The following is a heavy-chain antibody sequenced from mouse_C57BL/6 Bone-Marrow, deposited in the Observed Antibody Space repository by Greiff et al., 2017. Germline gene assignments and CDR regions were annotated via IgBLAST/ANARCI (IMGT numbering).Heavy chain of an antibody. J-gene: IGHJ3*01. CDR3: AIWGYNGGFAY. CDR2: IHPNSGSN. CDR1: GYTFTSYW. V-gene: IGHV1-64*01. D-gene: IGHD1-3*01. Sequence: QVKLKQPGAELVKPGASVTLSCKASGYTFTSYWMHWVKPRPGQGLEWIGMIHPNSGSNNYNEKFKSKATLTVDKSSSTAYMQLSSLPSEDSAVYDWAIWGYNGGFAYWGQGTLVTVSA.